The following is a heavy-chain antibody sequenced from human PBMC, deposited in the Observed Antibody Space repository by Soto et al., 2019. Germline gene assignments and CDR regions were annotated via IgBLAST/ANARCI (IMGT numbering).Heavy chain of an antibody. J-gene: IGHJ5*01. D-gene: IGHD5-12*01. CDR3: AKDKWRRALSYLDS. CDR2: ISWNSGKI. CDR1: GFTFDDYE. Sequence: TGGSLRLSCAVSGFTFDDYEMHWVRQGPGKGLEWVSSISWNSGKIGYADSVKGRFTISRDNAKNSLYLQMNSLRSEDTALYYCAKDKWRRALSYLDSWGHGTLVTVSS. V-gene: IGHV3-9*01.